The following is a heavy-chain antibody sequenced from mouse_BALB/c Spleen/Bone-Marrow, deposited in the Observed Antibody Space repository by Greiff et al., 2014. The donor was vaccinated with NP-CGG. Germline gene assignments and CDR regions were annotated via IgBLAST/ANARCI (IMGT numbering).Heavy chain of an antibody. CDR1: GFTFSSFG. V-gene: IGHV5-17*02. CDR2: ISSGSSTI. CDR3: ARSYYGSSYYFDY. D-gene: IGHD1-1*01. J-gene: IGHJ2*01. Sequence: EVKLQESGGGLVQPGGSRKLSCAASGFTFSSFGMRWVRQAPEKGLEWVAYISSGSSTIYYADTVKGRFTISRDNPKNTLFLQMTSLRSEDTAMYYCARSYYGSSYYFDYWGQGTTLTVSS.